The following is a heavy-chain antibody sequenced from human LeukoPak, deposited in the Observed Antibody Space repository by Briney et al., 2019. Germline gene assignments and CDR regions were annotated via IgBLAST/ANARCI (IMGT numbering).Heavy chain of an antibody. CDR2: IYYSGST. V-gene: IGHV4-59*08. Sequence: SETLSLTCSVSGGSMNSYYWSWIRQSPGKGLEWIGYIYYSGSTNCNPSLKSRVTISVDTSKNQFSLKLSSVTAADTAVYYCARHVWLQPFDYWGQGTLVTVSS. CDR1: GGSMNSYY. CDR3: ARHVWLQPFDY. D-gene: IGHD3-9*01. J-gene: IGHJ4*02.